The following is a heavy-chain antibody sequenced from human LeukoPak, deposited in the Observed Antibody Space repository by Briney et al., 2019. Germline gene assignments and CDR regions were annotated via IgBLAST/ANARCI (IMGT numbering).Heavy chain of an antibody. CDR1: GFTFSTFS. CDR3: ARDPQYLFDSSGFDY. Sequence: GGSLRLSCAASGFTFSTFSMHWVRQAPGKGLEWVSSISDSSSYIYYADSVKGRFTISRDDANSSLYLQMNSLRVEDTAVYFCARDPQYLFDSSGFDYWGQGSLVAVSS. J-gene: IGHJ4*02. D-gene: IGHD3-22*01. V-gene: IGHV3-21*01. CDR2: ISDSSSYI.